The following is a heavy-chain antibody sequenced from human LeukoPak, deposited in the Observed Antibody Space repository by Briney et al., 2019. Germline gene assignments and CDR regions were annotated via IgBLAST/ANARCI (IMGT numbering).Heavy chain of an antibody. CDR1: GGSISSYY. CDR2: IYYSGST. D-gene: IGHD3-3*01. CDR3: ARSNHYDFWTLYNWFDP. Sequence: SETLSLTCTVSGGSISSYYWSWIRQPPGKGLEWIGYIYYSGSTNYNPSLKSRVTISVDTSKNQFSLKLSSVTAADTAVYYCARSNHYDFWTLYNWFDPWGQGTLVTVSS. V-gene: IGHV4-59*01. J-gene: IGHJ5*02.